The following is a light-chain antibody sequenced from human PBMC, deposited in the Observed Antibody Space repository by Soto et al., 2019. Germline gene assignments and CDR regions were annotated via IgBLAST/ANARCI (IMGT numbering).Light chain of an antibody. V-gene: IGLV1-51*02. J-gene: IGLJ1*01. Sequence: QSVLTQPPSVSAAPGQKVTISCSGGNSNIGNNYVSWYQQLPGTAPKVLIYENNKRPSGIPDRFSGSKSGTSATLGITGLQTGDEADYYCGTWDSNLSAYVFGTGTKVTVL. CDR2: ENN. CDR1: NSNIGNNY. CDR3: GTWDSNLSAYV.